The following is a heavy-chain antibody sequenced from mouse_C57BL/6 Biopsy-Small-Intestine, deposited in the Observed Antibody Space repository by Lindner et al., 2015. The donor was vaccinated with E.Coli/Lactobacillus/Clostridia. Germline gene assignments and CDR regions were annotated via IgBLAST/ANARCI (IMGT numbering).Heavy chain of an antibody. D-gene: IGHD1-1*01. CDR2: ILPGSGST. J-gene: IGHJ3*01. CDR1: GYTFTGYW. CDR3: ATGDYYGGSLWFAY. V-gene: IGHV1-9*01. Sequence: VQLQESGAELMKPGASVKVSCKATGYTFTGYWVEWVKQRPGHGLEWIGEILPGSGSTNYNEKFKGKATFTADTSSNTAYMQLSSLTTEDSAIYFCATGDYYGGSLWFAYWGQGTLVTVSA.